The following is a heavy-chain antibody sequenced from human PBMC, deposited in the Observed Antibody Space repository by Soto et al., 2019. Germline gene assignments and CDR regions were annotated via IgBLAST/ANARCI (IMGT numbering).Heavy chain of an antibody. CDR2: ISSSSSYI. J-gene: IGHJ6*02. CDR3: ARELGYCSGGSCYNYYGMDV. V-gene: IGHV3-21*01. D-gene: IGHD2-15*01. CDR1: GFTFDDHT. Sequence: EVQLVVSGGLVVRPGGSLRLSCAGSGFTFDDHTMHWVRQAPGKGLEWVSSISSSSSYIYYADSVKGRFTISRDNAKNSLYLQMNSLRAEDTAVYYCARELGYCSGGSCYNYYGMDVWGQGTTVTVSS.